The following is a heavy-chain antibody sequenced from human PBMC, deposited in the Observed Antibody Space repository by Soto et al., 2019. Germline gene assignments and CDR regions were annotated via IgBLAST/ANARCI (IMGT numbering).Heavy chain of an antibody. Sequence: QVQLQQWGAGLLKPSETLSLTCAVYGGSFSGYYWSWIRQPPGKVLEWIGEINHSGSTNYNPSLKSRVTRSVETSKNQFSLKLSSVTAADTAVYYCARGGFRRKNWFDPWGQGTLVTVSS. CDR3: ARGGFRRKNWFDP. J-gene: IGHJ5*02. CDR1: GGSFSGYY. CDR2: INHSGST. V-gene: IGHV4-34*01.